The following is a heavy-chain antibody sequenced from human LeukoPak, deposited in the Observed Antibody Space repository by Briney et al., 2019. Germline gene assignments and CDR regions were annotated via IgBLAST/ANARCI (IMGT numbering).Heavy chain of an antibody. CDR1: GFTFSSYS. V-gene: IGHV3-21*01. CDR2: ISSSSSYI. J-gene: IGHJ4*02. CDR3: ARGNLVVVVAATSHYFDY. Sequence: GGSLRLSCAASGFTFSSYSMNWVRQAPGKGLEWVSSISSSSSYIYYADSVKGRFTISRDNAKNSLYLQMNSLRAEDTAVYYCARGNLVVVVAATSHYFDYWGQGTLVTVSS. D-gene: IGHD2-15*01.